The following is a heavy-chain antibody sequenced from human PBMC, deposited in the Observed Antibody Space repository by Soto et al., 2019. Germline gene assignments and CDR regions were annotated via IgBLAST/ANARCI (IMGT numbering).Heavy chain of an antibody. Sequence: LRLSCAASGFTVSSNYMNWVRQAPGKGLEWVSVIYGDGNTYYTDSVKGRFTISRDNSKNTLYLQMNSLRAEDTAIYYCARGKGYYDILTGYYSPGAFDYWGQGTLVTVSS. V-gene: IGHV3-66*01. CDR2: IYGDGNT. D-gene: IGHD3-9*01. CDR1: GFTVSSNY. CDR3: ARGKGYYDILTGYYSPGAFDY. J-gene: IGHJ4*02.